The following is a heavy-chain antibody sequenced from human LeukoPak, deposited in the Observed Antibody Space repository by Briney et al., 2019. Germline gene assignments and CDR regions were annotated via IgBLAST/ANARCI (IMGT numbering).Heavy chain of an antibody. J-gene: IGHJ5*01. CDR1: GYTFTDHY. D-gene: IGHD1-1*01. Sequence: ASVTVSYKASGYTFTDHYVHWVRQAPGQGLEWMGWINIKSGGTNYAEKFQGRATLTRDTSINSAYMEVSGLRFDDTAVYYGTRGTGTSWFDFWGQGALVTVSS. CDR3: TRGTGTSWFDF. CDR2: INIKSGGT. V-gene: IGHV1-2*02.